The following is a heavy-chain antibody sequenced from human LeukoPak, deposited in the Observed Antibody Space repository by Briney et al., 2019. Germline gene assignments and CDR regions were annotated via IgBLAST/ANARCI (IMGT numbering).Heavy chain of an antibody. CDR3: ARDYYDSSGYYHEMGS. V-gene: IGHV3-30*14. J-gene: IGHJ4*02. Sequence: PGRSLRLSCAASGFTFSSYAMHWVRQAPGKGLEWVAVISYDGSNKYYADSVKGRFTISRDNSKNTLYLQMGSLRAEDMAVYYCARDYYDSSGYYHEMGSWGQGTLVTVSS. D-gene: IGHD3-22*01. CDR2: ISYDGSNK. CDR1: GFTFSSYA.